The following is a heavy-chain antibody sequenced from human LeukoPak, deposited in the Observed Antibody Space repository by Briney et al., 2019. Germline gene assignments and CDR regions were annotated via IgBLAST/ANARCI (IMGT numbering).Heavy chain of an antibody. V-gene: IGHV3-30-3*01. CDR3: AKDFSSSWTTRLEY. D-gene: IGHD6-13*01. J-gene: IGHJ4*02. CDR1: GFTFSSYS. Sequence: PGGSLRLSCVASGFTFSSYSMHWVRQAPGKGLEWVAVISYDGTNKFYADSVKGRFTISRDNSKNTLFVQMSSPRAEDTAQYYCAKDFSSSWTTRLEYWGQGALVTVSS. CDR2: ISYDGTNK.